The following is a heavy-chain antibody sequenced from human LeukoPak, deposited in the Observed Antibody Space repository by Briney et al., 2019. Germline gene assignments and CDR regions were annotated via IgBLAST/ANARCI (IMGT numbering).Heavy chain of an antibody. J-gene: IGHJ4*02. D-gene: IGHD3-3*02. V-gene: IGHV3-23*01. Sequence: GGSLRLSCAASGFTFSSYAMSWVRQAPGRGLEWVSAISGSGGSTYYADSVKGRFTISRDNSKNTLYLRMNSLRAEDTAVYYCAKDHFGSPPLFDYWGQGTLVTVSS. CDR2: ISGSGGST. CDR1: GFTFSSYA. CDR3: AKDHFGSPPLFDY.